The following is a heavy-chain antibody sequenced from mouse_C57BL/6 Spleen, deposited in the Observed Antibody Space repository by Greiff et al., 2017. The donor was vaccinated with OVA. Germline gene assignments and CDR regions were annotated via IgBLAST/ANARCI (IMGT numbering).Heavy chain of an antibody. V-gene: IGHV1-4*01. J-gene: IGHJ3*01. CDR3: ERDGNSYDWFAY. CDR2: INPSSGYT. D-gene: IGHD1-1*01. Sequence: QVQLQQSGAELARPGASVKMSCKASGYTFTSYTMHWVKQRPGQGLEWIGYINPSSGYTTYNQKLKDKATLTEDKSSSTSYMQLSSLTSEDSTVYYCERDGNSYDWFAYWGQGTLVTVSA. CDR1: GYTFTSYT.